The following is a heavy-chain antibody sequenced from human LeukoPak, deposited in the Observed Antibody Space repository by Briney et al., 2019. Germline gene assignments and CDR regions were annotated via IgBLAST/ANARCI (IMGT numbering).Heavy chain of an antibody. D-gene: IGHD3-16*01. J-gene: IGHJ3*02. V-gene: IGHV3-53*01. CDR1: GFTVSSNY. CDR2: IYSGGST. CDR3: ARERLGEPGGDDAFDI. Sequence: PGGSLRLSCAASGFTVSSNYMSWVRQAPGKGLEWGSVIYSGGSTYYADSVKGRFTISRDNSKNTLYLQMNSLRAEDTAVYYCARERLGEPGGDDAFDIWGQGTMVTVSS.